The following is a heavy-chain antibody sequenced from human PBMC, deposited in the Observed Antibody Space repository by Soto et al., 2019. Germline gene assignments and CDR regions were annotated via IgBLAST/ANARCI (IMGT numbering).Heavy chain of an antibody. V-gene: IGHV1-46*01. CDR2: INPSGGST. CDR1: GYTFTSYY. CDR3: ARDGRGGMRDYGMDG. J-gene: IGHJ6*01. D-gene: IGHD5-12*01. Sequence: ASVKVSCKASGYTFTSYYMHWVRQAPGQGLEWMGIINPSGGSTSYAQKFQGRVTMTRDTSTSTVYMELSSLRSEDTAVYYCARDGRGGMRDYGMDGRGQGTTVTVSS.